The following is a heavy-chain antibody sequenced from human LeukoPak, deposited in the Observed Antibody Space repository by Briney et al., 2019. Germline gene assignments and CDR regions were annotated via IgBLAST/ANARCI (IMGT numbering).Heavy chain of an antibody. V-gene: IGHV4-61*02. Sequence: SETLSLTCTVSGDSISSGSYYWSWIRQPAGKGLEWIGRIYISGTTNYNPSLKSRVTISADTSKNQFSLKLSSVTAADTAVYYCARFYRFRFAPWGQGTLVTVSS. D-gene: IGHD3-16*02. CDR3: ARFYRFRFAP. CDR1: GDSISSGSYY. CDR2: IYISGTT. J-gene: IGHJ5*02.